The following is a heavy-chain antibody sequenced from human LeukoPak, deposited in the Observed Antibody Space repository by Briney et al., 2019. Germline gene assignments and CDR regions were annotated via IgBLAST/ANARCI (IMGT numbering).Heavy chain of an antibody. D-gene: IGHD3-22*01. CDR1: GGTFSSYA. J-gene: IGHJ4*02. CDR3: ARGGGDYFYDSSGYYVI. V-gene: IGHV1-69*04. CDR2: IIPILGIA. Sequence: SVKVSCKASGGTFSSYAISWVRQAPGQGLEWMGRIIPILGIANYAQKFQGRVTITADKSTSTAYMELSSLRSEDTAVYYCARGGGDYFYDSSGYYVIWGQGTLVTVSS.